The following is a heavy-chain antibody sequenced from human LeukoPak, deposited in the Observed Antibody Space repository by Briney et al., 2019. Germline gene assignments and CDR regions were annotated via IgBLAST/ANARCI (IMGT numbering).Heavy chain of an antibody. V-gene: IGHV1-46*01. D-gene: IGHD3-22*01. CDR1: GYTFTSYY. Sequence: ASVTVSCKASGYTFTSYYMHWVRQAPGQGLEWMGIINPSGGSTSYAQKFQGRVTMTRDMSTSTVYMELSSLRSEDTAVYYCAREVLGYYLFDYWGQGTLVTVSS. J-gene: IGHJ4*02. CDR3: AREVLGYYLFDY. CDR2: INPSGGST.